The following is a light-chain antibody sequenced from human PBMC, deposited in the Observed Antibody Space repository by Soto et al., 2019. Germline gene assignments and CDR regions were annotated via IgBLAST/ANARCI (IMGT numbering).Light chain of an antibody. J-gene: IGLJ3*02. V-gene: IGLV2-14*01. CDR3: SSYTSSRRV. CDR2: DVS. CDR1: SSDVGGYNY. Sequence: QSALTQPASVSGSPGQSITISCTGTSSDVGGYNYVSWYQQHPGKAPKLMIYDVSNRPSGVSNRFSGSKSGNTASLTISGLQAEDEADYYCSSYTSSRRVFGGGTKVPS.